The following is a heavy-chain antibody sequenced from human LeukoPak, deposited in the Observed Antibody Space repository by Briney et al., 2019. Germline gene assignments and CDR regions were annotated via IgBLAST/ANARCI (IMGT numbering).Heavy chain of an antibody. Sequence: GGSLRLSCAASGFTFDDYAMHWVRQAPGKGLERVSGISWNSGSIGYADSVKGRFTISRDNAKNSLYLQMNSLRAEDTALYYCAKDIGLRLEYFQHWGQGTLVTVSS. CDR2: ISWNSGSI. CDR1: GFTFDDYA. V-gene: IGHV3-9*01. J-gene: IGHJ1*01. D-gene: IGHD2-15*01. CDR3: AKDIGLRLEYFQH.